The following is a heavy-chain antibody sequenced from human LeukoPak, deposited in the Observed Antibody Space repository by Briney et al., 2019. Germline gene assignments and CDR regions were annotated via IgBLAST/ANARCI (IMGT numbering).Heavy chain of an antibody. V-gene: IGHV4-59*01. D-gene: IGHD6-13*01. J-gene: IGHJ5*02. CDR3: AREGSSSWYNWFDP. Sequence: SETLSLTCTVSGGSISSYYWSWIRQPPGKGLEWIGYIYYSGSTNYNPSLKSRVTISVDTSKNQFSLKLSSVTAADTAVYYCAREGSSSWYNWFDPWGRGTLVTVSS. CDR2: IYYSGST. CDR1: GGSISSYY.